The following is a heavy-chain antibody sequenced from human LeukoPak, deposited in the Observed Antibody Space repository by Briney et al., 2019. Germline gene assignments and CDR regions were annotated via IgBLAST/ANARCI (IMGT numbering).Heavy chain of an antibody. V-gene: IGHV5-51*01. D-gene: IGHD3-16*01. CDR3: ARKFVSYSYGMDV. Sequence: GESLKIFFRSSGDSFTTYWIGWVPQMPGKGLEWMGIIYPGDSDTRYSPPYQGQVNMSADKSINTAYLQWSRLKASDTAMYYCARKFVSYSYGMDVWGQGTMVTASS. CDR1: GDSFTTYW. CDR2: IYPGDSDT. J-gene: IGHJ6*02.